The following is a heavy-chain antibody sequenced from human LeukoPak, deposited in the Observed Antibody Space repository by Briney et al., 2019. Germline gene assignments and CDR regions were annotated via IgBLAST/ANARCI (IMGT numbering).Heavy chain of an antibody. CDR1: GYTITGYY. D-gene: IGHD2-2*01. CDR3: ARESPPARRLFHY. CDR2: INPNSGRT. Sequence: ASLKDSCKASGYTITGYYMHWVRQATGQGLEWRIWINPNSGRTNYAHKFQDGDTMTRDTSISTAYIELSRLRSDDTGVYYCARESPPARRLFHYWGEGTLVTVSS. J-gene: IGHJ4*02. V-gene: IGHV1-2*02.